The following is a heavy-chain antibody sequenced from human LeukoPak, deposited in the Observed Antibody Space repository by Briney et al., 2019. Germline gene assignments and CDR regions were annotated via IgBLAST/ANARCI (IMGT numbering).Heavy chain of an antibody. V-gene: IGHV1-2*02. Sequence: ASVKVSCKASGYTFICYYVHWVRQTPGQGLEWMGWINPHSGGTNYAQKFQGRVTMTRDTAISTAYMELSRLRSDDTAVYYCARGSLDMVRVVIPRVAAFDIWGQGTMVTVSS. J-gene: IGHJ3*02. CDR2: INPHSGGT. CDR1: GYTFICYY. D-gene: IGHD3-10*01. CDR3: ARGSLDMVRVVIPRVAAFDI.